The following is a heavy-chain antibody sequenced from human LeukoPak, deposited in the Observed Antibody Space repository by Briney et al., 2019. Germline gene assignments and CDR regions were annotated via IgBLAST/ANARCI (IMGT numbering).Heavy chain of an antibody. D-gene: IGHD2-15*01. CDR3: AKDQDIVVVVAATGIGFDY. Sequence: GGSLRLSCAASGVTFSSYAMSWVRQAPGKGLEWVSAISGSGGSTYYADSVKGRVTISRDNSKNTLYLQMNSLRAEGTAVYYCAKDQDIVVVVAATGIGFDYWGQGNLVTVSS. CDR1: GVTFSSYA. CDR2: ISGSGGST. J-gene: IGHJ4*02. V-gene: IGHV3-23*01.